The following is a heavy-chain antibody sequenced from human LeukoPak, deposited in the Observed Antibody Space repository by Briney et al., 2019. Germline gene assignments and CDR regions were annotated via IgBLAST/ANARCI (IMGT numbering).Heavy chain of an antibody. V-gene: IGHV4-34*01. CDR1: GGSFSGYY. Sequence: SETLSLTCAVYGGSFSGYYWSWIRQPPGKGLEWIGEINHSGSTNYNPSLKSRVTISVDTSKNQFSLKLSSVTAADTAVYYCARLSGGWLFDYWGQGTLVTVSS. D-gene: IGHD1-26*01. CDR2: INHSGST. J-gene: IGHJ4*02. CDR3: ARLSGGWLFDY.